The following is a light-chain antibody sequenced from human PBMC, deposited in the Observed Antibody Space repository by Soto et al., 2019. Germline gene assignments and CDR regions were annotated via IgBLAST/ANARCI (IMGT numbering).Light chain of an antibody. CDR1: QSLSSSF. Sequence: EIVLTQSPGTLSLSPGERAILSCRASQSLSSSFLAWYQQKPGQPPRLIIYSSTNSATGIPDRFSGGGSGTDFTLTISRLEPADFAVYYCQQYGRSPLTFGGGTKVDIK. CDR2: SST. CDR3: QQYGRSPLT. V-gene: IGKV3-20*01. J-gene: IGKJ4*01.